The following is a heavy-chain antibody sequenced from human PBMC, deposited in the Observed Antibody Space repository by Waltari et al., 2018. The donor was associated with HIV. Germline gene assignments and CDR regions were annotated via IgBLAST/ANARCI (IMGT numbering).Heavy chain of an antibody. V-gene: IGHV3-73*01. Sequence: EVQLVESGGGLVQPGGSLKLSCAASGFTFSGSAMHWVRQASGKGLEVVCRIRRKANSYATAYAASVKGRFTISRDDSKNTAYLQMNSLKTEDTAVYYCGGIPGGYWGQGTLVTVSS. D-gene: IGHD3-16*01. CDR3: GGIPGGY. CDR2: IRRKANSYAT. J-gene: IGHJ4*02. CDR1: GFTFSGSA.